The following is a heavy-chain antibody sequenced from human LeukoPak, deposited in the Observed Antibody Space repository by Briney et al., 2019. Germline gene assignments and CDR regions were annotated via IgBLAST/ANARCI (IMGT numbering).Heavy chain of an antibody. CDR1: GFTFTTYW. D-gene: IGHD3-22*01. CDR2: ISSSSSTI. Sequence: GESLRLSCAASGFTFTTYWMSWVRQAPGKGLEWVSYISSSSSTIYYADSVKGRFTISRDNAKNSLYLQMNTLRAEDTAVYYCARDRHKYNYDSGGYSPYWGQGTLVTVSS. V-gene: IGHV3-48*01. J-gene: IGHJ4*02. CDR3: ARDRHKYNYDSGGYSPY.